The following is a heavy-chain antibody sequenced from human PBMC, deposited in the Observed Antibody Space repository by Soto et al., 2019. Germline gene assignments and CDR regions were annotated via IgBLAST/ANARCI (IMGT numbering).Heavy chain of an antibody. CDR2: IKQDGSEK. J-gene: IGHJ4*02. Sequence: GGSLRLSCAASGFSFSSYWMSWVRQAPGKGLEWVANIKQDGSEKHYVDSVKGRFTISRDNAKNSLYLQMNSLRAEDTSVFYCAREISSSWSRFDYWGQGTLVTVSS. V-gene: IGHV3-7*04. CDR1: GFSFSSYW. D-gene: IGHD6-13*01. CDR3: AREISSSWSRFDY.